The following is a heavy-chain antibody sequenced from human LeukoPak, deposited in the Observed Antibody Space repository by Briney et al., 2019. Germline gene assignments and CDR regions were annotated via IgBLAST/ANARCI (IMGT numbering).Heavy chain of an antibody. CDR1: GFTFSSYG. V-gene: IGHV3-23*01. CDR2: ISGSGGST. D-gene: IGHD3-10*01. CDR3: ARDNGGSGSYLLDY. Sequence: GGSLRLSCAASGFTFSSYGMSWVRQAPGKGLEWVSAISGSGGSTYYADSVKGRFTISRDNSKNTLNLQMNSLRLEDTAVYYCARDNGGSGSYLLDYWGQGTLVTVSS. J-gene: IGHJ4*02.